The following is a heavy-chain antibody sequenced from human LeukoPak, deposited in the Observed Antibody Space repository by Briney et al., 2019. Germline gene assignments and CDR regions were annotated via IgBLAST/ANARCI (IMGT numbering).Heavy chain of an antibody. Sequence: GGSLRLSCAASGFTFSSYSMNWVRQAPGKGLEWVSSISSSSSYIYYADSVKGRFTISRDNAKNSLYLQMNSLRAEDTAVYYCARDFHIVVVPAAPTLDYWGQGTLVTVSS. J-gene: IGHJ4*02. V-gene: IGHV3-21*01. D-gene: IGHD2-2*01. CDR3: ARDFHIVVVPAAPTLDY. CDR2: ISSSSSYI. CDR1: GFTFSSYS.